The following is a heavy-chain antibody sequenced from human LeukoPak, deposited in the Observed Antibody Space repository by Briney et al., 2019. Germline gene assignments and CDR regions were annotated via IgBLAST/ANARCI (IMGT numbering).Heavy chain of an antibody. Sequence: SQTLSLTCAISGDSVSSNSAAWNWIRQSPSRGLELLGRTYYRSKWYNDYAVSVKSRITINPDTSKNQFSLQLNSVTPEDTAVYYCARDVGYCSGGSCYFDYWGQGTLVTVSS. CDR1: GDSVSSNSAA. CDR3: ARDVGYCSGGSCYFDY. D-gene: IGHD2-15*01. V-gene: IGHV6-1*01. CDR2: TYYRSKWYN. J-gene: IGHJ4*02.